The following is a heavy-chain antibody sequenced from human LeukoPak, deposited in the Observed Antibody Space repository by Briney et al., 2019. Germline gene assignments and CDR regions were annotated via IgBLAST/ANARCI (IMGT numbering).Heavy chain of an antibody. D-gene: IGHD4-11*01. CDR2: IYGGGGT. CDR3: TRHQYDAFEI. J-gene: IGHJ3*02. CDR1: GITVSSYY. Sequence: HPGGSLRLSCAASGITVSSYYMSWVSQAPGKGLEWVSVIYGGGGTYYADSAKGRFAISRDNSKNTLYLQISSLRAEDTALYYCTRHQYDAFEIWGQGTMVTVSS. V-gene: IGHV3-53*01.